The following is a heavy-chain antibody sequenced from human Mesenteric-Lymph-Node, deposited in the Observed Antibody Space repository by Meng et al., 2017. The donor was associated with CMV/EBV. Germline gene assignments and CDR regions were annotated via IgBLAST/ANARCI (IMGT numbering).Heavy chain of an antibody. CDR1: GFTVSSNY. J-gene: IGHJ3*02. Sequence: GESLKISCAASGFTVSSNYMSWVRQAPGKGLEWVSVIYSGGSTYYADSVKGRFTISRDNSKNTLYLQMNSLRAEDTAVYYCARALDIVVVPAATGAFDIWGQGTMVTVSS. D-gene: IGHD2-2*03. CDR2: IYSGGST. CDR3: ARALDIVVVPAATGAFDI. V-gene: IGHV3-66*02.